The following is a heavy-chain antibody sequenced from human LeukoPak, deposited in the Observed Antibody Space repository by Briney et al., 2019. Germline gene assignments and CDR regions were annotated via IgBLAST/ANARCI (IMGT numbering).Heavy chain of an antibody. Sequence: PGGSLRLSCAASGFTVSGNYMSWVRQAPGKGLEWVSVIYSGGNTYYADSVKGRFTISRDNSKSTLYLQMNSLRAEDTAVYYCAREERDIVAVLGNYWGQGTLVTVSS. CDR2: IYSGGNT. CDR3: AREERDIVAVLGNY. CDR1: GFTVSGNY. J-gene: IGHJ4*02. V-gene: IGHV3-53*01. D-gene: IGHD2-2*01.